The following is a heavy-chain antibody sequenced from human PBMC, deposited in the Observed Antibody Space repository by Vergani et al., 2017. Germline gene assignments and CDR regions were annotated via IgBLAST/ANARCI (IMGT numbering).Heavy chain of an antibody. D-gene: IGHD6-13*01. CDR2: IKSKTDGGTT. J-gene: IGHJ2*01. Sequence: EVQLVESGGGLVKPGGSLRLSCAASGFTFSNAWMSWVRQAPGKGLEWVGRIKSKTDGGTTDYAAPVKGRFTISRDDSKNTLYLQMNSLRAEDTAVYYCARASYSSSWHRPGGWYFDLWGRGTLVTVSS. CDR1: GFTFSNAW. V-gene: IGHV3-15*01. CDR3: ARASYSSSWHRPGGWYFDL.